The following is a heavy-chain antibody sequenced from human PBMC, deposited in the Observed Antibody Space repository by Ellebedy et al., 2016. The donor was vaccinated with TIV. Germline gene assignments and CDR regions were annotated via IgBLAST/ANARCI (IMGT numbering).Heavy chain of an antibody. CDR2: ISSSGTYI. CDR3: ARGSGDLPFDY. Sequence: GESLKISCAASGFTFSSYSMNWVRQAPGKGLEWVSCISSSGTYIYHADSLKGRFTISRDSAKNSLYLQMNSLRAEDTAVYYCARGSGDLPFDYWGQGTLVTVSS. CDR1: GFTFSSYS. V-gene: IGHV3-21*01. J-gene: IGHJ4*02. D-gene: IGHD4-17*01.